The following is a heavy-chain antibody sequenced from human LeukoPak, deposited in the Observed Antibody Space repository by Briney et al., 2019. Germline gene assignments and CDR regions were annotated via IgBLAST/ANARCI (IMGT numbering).Heavy chain of an antibody. CDR1: GFTFRTYA. D-gene: IGHD7-27*01. J-gene: IGHJ4*02. CDR2: MGGSGTSI. CDR3: AREEPGDLGQAFHY. Sequence: GGSLRLSCETSGFTFRTYAMNWVRQAPGKGLEWVSSMGGSGTSIYYADSVKGRFTISRDNAKNSLYLQMNSLRVDDTAVYYCAREEPGDLGQAFHYWGQGTLVTVSS. V-gene: IGHV3-21*01.